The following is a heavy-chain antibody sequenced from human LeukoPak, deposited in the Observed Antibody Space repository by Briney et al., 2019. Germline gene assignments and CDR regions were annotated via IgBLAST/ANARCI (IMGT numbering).Heavy chain of an antibody. Sequence: SESLSLTCTVSGGSISSYYLSWVRQPPGKGLEWVGYIYYSGSTNYNPSLKSRVTISVDTSKNQFSLKLSSVAATDTYFYYSARAPEGSGGASDVQGQVAMVTVSS. CDR3: ARAPEGSGGASDV. CDR2: IYYSGST. J-gene: IGHJ3*01. D-gene: IGHD3-10*01. V-gene: IGHV4-59*01. CDR1: GGSISSYY.